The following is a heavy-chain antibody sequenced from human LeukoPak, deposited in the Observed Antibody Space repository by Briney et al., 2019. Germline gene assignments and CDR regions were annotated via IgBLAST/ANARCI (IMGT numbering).Heavy chain of an antibody. V-gene: IGHV4-31*03. CDR2: IYYSGST. CDR1: GGSISSGGYY. Sequence: SQTLSLTCTVSGGSISSGGYYWSWIRQHPGKGLVWIGYIYYSGSTYYNPSLKSRVTISVDTSKNQFSLKLSSVTAADTAVYYCARVNPGPMFGFGGGFDYWGQGTLVTVSS. J-gene: IGHJ4*02. CDR3: ARVNPGPMFGFGGGFDY. D-gene: IGHD3-16*01.